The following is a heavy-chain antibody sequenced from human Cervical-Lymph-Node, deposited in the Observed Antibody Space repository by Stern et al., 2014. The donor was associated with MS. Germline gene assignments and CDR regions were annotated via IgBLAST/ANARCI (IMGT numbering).Heavy chain of an antibody. CDR3: ARAIVVVPPAGYFDY. CDR2: IIPIFGTA. V-gene: IGHV1-69*01. CDR1: GGTFSRYA. D-gene: IGHD2-2*01. J-gene: IGHJ4*02. Sequence: VQLVESGAEVKKPGSSVKVSCKASGGTFSRYAISWVRQAPGQGLEWMGGIIPIFGTANYAQKFQGRVTITADESTSTAYMELSSLRSEDTAVYYCARAIVVVPPAGYFDYWGQGTLVTVSS.